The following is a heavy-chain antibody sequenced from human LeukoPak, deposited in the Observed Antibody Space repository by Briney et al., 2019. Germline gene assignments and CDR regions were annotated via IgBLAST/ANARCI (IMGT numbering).Heavy chain of an antibody. Sequence: EASVKVSCKASGYTFTSYDINWVRQATGQGLEWMGWMNPNSGNTSYAQKFQGRVTMTRNTSISTAYMELSSLRSEDTAVYYCARGDRQWRSRRAYYFDYWGQGTLVTVSS. J-gene: IGHJ4*02. CDR3: ARGDRQWRSRRAYYFDY. CDR1: GYTFTSYD. V-gene: IGHV1-8*01. D-gene: IGHD6-19*01. CDR2: MNPNSGNT.